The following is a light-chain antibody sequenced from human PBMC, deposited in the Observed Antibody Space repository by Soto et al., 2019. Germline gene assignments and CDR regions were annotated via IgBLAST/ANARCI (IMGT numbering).Light chain of an antibody. J-gene: IGKJ1*01. CDR3: RTYTTCLRNP. CDR2: GAS. V-gene: IGKV3-15*01. CDR1: QSVSSY. Sequence: VLPLSPTTLSLSPGERATLSCRVSQSVSSYLAWYQQKPGQAPRLLIYGASTRATGIPARFSGSWSGTEFTLTISSLYSADFAIHYCRTYTTCLRNPFAEGTRLDI.